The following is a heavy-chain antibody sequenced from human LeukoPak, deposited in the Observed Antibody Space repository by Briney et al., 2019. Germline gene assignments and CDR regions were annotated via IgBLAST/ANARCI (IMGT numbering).Heavy chain of an antibody. Sequence: GGSLRLSCAASGFTFSAYAMSWVRQAPGKGLEWVSVISGSGGSTYYADSVKGRFTLSRDNSKNTLYLQMSGLRAEDTAVYYCAAGGGYGRTYYYWGQGTLVTVSS. CDR3: AAGGGYGRTYYY. D-gene: IGHD5-18*01. CDR2: ISGSGGST. CDR1: GFTFSAYA. V-gene: IGHV3-23*01. J-gene: IGHJ4*02.